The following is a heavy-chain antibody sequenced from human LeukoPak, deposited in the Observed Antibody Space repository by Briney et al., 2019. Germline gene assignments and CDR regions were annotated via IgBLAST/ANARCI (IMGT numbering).Heavy chain of an antibody. D-gene: IGHD2-2*01. CDR1: GFTFSTYW. CDR2: IKQDGSVK. V-gene: IGHV3-7*01. CDR3: ARVYVVGPVRSYYRDF. J-gene: IGHJ6*03. Sequence: GGSLRLSCAASGFTFSTYWMSWVRQTPGKGLEFVANIKQDGSVKNYMDSLKGRSTISRDNAREYLYLEINSLRADDTAVYYCARVYVVGPVRSYYRDFWGKGTTVTVSS.